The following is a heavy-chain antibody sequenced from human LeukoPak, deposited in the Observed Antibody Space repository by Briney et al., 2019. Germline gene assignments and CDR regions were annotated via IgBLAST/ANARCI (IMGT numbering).Heavy chain of an antibody. Sequence: PSETLSLTCTVSGGSISNYYWNWIRQPPGKGLEWIGYIYYTGNTNYNPSLKSRVTISVDTSKNQFSLKLSSVTAADTSVYYCARDRLQLQSWGQGTLVTVSS. J-gene: IGHJ5*02. V-gene: IGHV4-59*01. CDR1: GGSISNYY. CDR2: IYYTGNT. CDR3: ARDRLQLQS. D-gene: IGHD1-1*01.